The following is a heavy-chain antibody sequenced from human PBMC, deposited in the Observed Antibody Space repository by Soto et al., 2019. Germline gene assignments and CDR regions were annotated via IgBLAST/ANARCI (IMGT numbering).Heavy chain of an antibody. CDR3: ASSSEGGH. V-gene: IGHV1-3*01. Sequence: QVQLVQSGAEVKKPGASVKVSCKASGYTFTNYPIHWVRQAPGQGLEWMGWINVGNGNIKYSQKFQGRVTMTRDTSASTAYMELSGQGSEDPAVYYCASSSEGGHWGQGTLVTVSS. CDR1: GYTFTNYP. D-gene: IGHD3-16*01. J-gene: IGHJ4*02. CDR2: INVGNGNI.